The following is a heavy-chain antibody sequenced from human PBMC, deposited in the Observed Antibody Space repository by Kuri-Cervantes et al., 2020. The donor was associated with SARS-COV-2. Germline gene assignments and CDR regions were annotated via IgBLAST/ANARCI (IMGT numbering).Heavy chain of an antibody. V-gene: IGHV1-69*05. D-gene: IGHD6-13*01. CDR1: GGTFSSYA. CDR3: ARVTRAGAAAFRWDYMDV. Sequence: SVKVSCKASGGTFSSYAISWVRQAPGQGLEWMGGIIPIFGTANYAQKFQGRVTITTDESTSTAYMELSSLRSEDTAVYYCARVTRAGAAAFRWDYMDVWGKGTTVTVSS. CDR2: IIPIFGTA. J-gene: IGHJ6*03.